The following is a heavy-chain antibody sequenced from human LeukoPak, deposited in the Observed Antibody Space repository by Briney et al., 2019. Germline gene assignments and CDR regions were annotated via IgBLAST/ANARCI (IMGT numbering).Heavy chain of an antibody. CDR2: INHSGST. J-gene: IGHJ4*02. Sequence: SETLSLTCVVYGGSFSGYYWSWIRQPPGKGLEWIGEINHSGSTNYNPSLKSLVTISVDTSENQFSLELASVTAADTAVYYYVRDRPSYDFWSGYYYEGLEYWGQGTLVTVSS. CDR3: VRDRPSYDFWSGYYYEGLEY. CDR1: GGSFSGYY. D-gene: IGHD3-3*01. V-gene: IGHV4-34*01.